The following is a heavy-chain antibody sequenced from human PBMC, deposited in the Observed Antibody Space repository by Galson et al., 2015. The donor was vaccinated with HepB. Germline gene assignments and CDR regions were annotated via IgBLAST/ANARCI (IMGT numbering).Heavy chain of an antibody. J-gene: IGHJ6*04. CDR3: AKGSDVVVRIAPSMDV. CDR2: ISGSGGST. CDR1: GVIFSSYA. V-gene: IGHV3-23*01. Sequence: SLRLSCAASGVIFSSYAMSWVRQAPGKGLEWVSVISGSGGSTYYADSVKGRFTISRDNSKNTLYLQMNSLIAEDTAVYYCAKGSDVVVRIAPSMDVWGKGTTVTVSS. D-gene: IGHD3-22*01.